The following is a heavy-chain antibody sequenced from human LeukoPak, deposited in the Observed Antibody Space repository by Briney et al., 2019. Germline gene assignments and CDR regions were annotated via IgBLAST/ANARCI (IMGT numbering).Heavy chain of an antibody. CDR2: ISYDGSIK. CDR1: GFTFSNFA. D-gene: IGHD6-19*01. CDR3: AKSYDNGWYVCDY. Sequence: GRSLRLSCAASGFTFSNFAMNWVRQAPGKGLEWVAFISYDGSIKSYADSVKGRFAVSRDNSKNTLYLQMNSLRPEDTAFHYCAKSYDNGWYVCDYWGQGTLVTVSS. J-gene: IGHJ4*02. V-gene: IGHV3-30*09.